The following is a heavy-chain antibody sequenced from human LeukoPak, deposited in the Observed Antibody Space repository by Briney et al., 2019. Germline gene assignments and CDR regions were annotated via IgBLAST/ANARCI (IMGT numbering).Heavy chain of an antibody. Sequence: GASVKVSCKASGYTFTNDGISWVRQAPGQGLEWMGWISAYNGNTDYAQKVQGRVTMTTDTSTATAYMELRSLRSDNTAVYYCARGRQGSSWQHNWFDPWGQGTLVTVFS. D-gene: IGHD6-13*01. CDR1: GYTFTNDG. CDR2: ISAYNGNT. V-gene: IGHV1-18*01. J-gene: IGHJ5*02. CDR3: ARGRQGSSWQHNWFDP.